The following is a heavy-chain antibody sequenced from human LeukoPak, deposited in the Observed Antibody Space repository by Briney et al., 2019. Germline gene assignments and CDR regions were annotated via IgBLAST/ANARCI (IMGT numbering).Heavy chain of an antibody. V-gene: IGHV3-48*03. Sequence: GGALRLSCAPSGFTFFEYGINWVCGAPGGGAEWVSYISSSTNNIYYADSVRGRFTISRDNAKNSVFLQMNSLRAEDTAVYYCARGSAYDDDRWMDPWGQGTLVTVSS. CDR2: ISSSTNNI. CDR3: ARGSAYDDDRWMDP. D-gene: IGHD5-12*01. CDR1: GFTFFEYG. J-gene: IGHJ5*02.